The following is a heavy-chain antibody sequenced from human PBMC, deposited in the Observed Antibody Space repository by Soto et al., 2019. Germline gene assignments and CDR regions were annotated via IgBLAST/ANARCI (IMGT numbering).Heavy chain of an antibody. V-gene: IGHV1-46*01. CDR3: ARPDGATYNFRY. J-gene: IGHJ4*02. Sequence: QVQLVQSGAEVKKPGASVKLSCRTSGYTFTHYYIHWVRQAPGQGLEWLGIINPASGSTNYAQDFQGRVTLTMDTSTTTVYMDLSGLRAEDTAVYYCARPDGATYNFRYWGQGTLVTVSS. D-gene: IGHD1-1*01. CDR2: INPASGST. CDR1: GYTFTHYY.